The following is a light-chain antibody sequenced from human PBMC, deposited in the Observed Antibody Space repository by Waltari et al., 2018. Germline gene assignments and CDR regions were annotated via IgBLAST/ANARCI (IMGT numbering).Light chain of an antibody. Sequence: CRASQSVGKSLAGYQQKPGQAPRLLIYDASSRATGIPDRFSGSGFGTDFSLTISRLEPEDFAVYYCQKYVSLPATFGQGTKVEIK. V-gene: IGKV3-20*01. CDR1: QSVGKS. CDR2: DAS. CDR3: QKYVSLPAT. J-gene: IGKJ1*01.